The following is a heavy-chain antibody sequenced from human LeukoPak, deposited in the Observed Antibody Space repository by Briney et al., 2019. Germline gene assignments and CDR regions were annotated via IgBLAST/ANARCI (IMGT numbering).Heavy chain of an antibody. CDR1: GGSISSSSYY. CDR2: IYYSGST. J-gene: IGHJ4*02. CDR3: ARLWFGDLLYHFDS. Sequence: PSETLSLTCTVSGGSISSSSYYWGWIRQPPGKGLEWIASIYYSGSTYYNPSLKSRVTISVYTSKNQFSLKLSSVTAADTAVYYCARLWFGDLLYHFDSWGQGTLVTVSS. D-gene: IGHD3-10*01. V-gene: IGHV4-39*01.